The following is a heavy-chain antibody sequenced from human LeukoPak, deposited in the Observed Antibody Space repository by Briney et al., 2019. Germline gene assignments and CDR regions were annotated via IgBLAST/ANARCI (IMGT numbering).Heavy chain of an antibody. CDR3: ARGDTSTYYYYMDV. J-gene: IGHJ6*03. D-gene: IGHD5-18*01. CDR2: ISAYNGNT. V-gene: IGHV1-18*01. CDR1: GYTFTSYG. Sequence: GASVKVSCKASGYTFTSYGISWVRQAPGQGLEWMGWISAYNGNTNYAQKLQGRVTITADESTSTAYMELSSLRSDDTAVYYCARGDTSTYYYYMDVWGKGTTVTVSS.